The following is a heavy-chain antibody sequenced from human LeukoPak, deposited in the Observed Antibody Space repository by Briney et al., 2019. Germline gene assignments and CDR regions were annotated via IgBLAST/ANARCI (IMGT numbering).Heavy chain of an antibody. Sequence: GESLKISCKGSGYSFTSYWISWVRQMPGKGLEWMGRIDPSDTYTNYSPSFQGHVTISADKSISTAYLQWSSLKASDTAMYYCARIVVVPAAIGGWFDPWGQGTLVTVSS. CDR2: IDPSDTYT. J-gene: IGHJ5*02. D-gene: IGHD2-2*01. CDR1: GYSFTSYW. V-gene: IGHV5-10-1*01. CDR3: ARIVVVPAAIGGWFDP.